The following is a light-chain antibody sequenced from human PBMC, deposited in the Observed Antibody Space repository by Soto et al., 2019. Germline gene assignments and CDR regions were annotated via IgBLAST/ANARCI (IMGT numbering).Light chain of an antibody. Sequence: IVMTQSPATLSVSPGERATLSCRASQSVRSNLAWYQQKPGQAPRRLIYGASTRATGIPARFSGSGSGTEYSLLISSLQWEDFAVYYCQLYHNRHPWTFGEGTKVEIK. CDR3: QLYHNRHPWT. V-gene: IGKV3-15*01. CDR2: GAS. J-gene: IGKJ1*01. CDR1: QSVRSN.